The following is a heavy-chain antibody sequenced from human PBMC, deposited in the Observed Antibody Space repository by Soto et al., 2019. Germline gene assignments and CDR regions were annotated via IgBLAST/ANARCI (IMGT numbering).Heavy chain of an antibody. CDR3: AIEHQHDYTLFYYSYRMDL. CDR1: GYTFTSYY. CDR2: INPSGGST. J-gene: IGHJ6*02. D-gene: IGHD4-4*01. Sequence: QVQLVQSGAEVKKPGASVKVSCKASGYTFTSYYMHWVRQAPGQGLEWMGIINPSGGSTSYAQKFQGRVTMTSDASTSTVYMELSSLRAEDTAVYYCAIEHQHDYTLFYYSYRMDLWGQGTTVTVSS. V-gene: IGHV1-46*01.